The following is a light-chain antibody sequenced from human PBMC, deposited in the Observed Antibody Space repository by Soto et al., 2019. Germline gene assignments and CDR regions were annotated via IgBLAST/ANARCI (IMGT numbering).Light chain of an antibody. V-gene: IGKV1-17*01. J-gene: IGKJ1*01. CDR2: STS. Sequence: DIQMTQSPSSLSASVGDRVTITCRSSQDIANHLGCFQQKPGKPPKRLIYSTSSLQHGVPSRFSVSGCGSDFSPTISRLLTEAFATYLCLQNNSLPWTVGQGTKVEV. CDR3: LQNNSLPWT. CDR1: QDIANH.